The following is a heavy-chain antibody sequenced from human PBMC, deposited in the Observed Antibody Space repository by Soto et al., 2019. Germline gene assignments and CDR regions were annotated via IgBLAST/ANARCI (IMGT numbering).Heavy chain of an antibody. D-gene: IGHD2-2*01. CDR3: AKKHSPAGDAGCPTS. J-gene: IGHJ4*02. Sequence: VQLVESGGGVVQPGGSLRLSCAGSGFAFGTYAMSWVRQAPGKGLEWVSGTSASGTNTYYADSVRGRFTISRDNSKNTLYLQMNSLRAEDTAVYYCAKKHSPAGDAGCPTSWGQGTLVTVSP. CDR2: TSASGTNT. CDR1: GFAFGTYA. V-gene: IGHV3-23*04.